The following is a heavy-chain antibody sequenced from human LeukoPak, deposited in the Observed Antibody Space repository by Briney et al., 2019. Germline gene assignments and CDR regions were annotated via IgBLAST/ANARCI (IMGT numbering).Heavy chain of an antibody. CDR3: STWTDLYDY. D-gene: IGHD3/OR15-3a*01. Sequence: PGGSLRLSCAASGFTFGSYAMSWVRQAPGKGLDWVGRIRSKTDGGTADHAASVKGRFTISRDDSKNMLYLQMNSLKTEDTAVYYCSTWTDLYDYWGQGTLVTVSS. V-gene: IGHV3-15*01. CDR1: GFTFGSYA. J-gene: IGHJ4*02. CDR2: IRSKTDGGTA.